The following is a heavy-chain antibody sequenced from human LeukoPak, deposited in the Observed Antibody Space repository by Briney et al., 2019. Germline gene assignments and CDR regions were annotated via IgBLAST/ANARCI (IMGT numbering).Heavy chain of an antibody. CDR3: ARQQRDALFGVVMGFGFDY. CDR2: INHSGST. J-gene: IGHJ4*02. Sequence: SETLSLTCAVYGGSFSGYYWSWIRQPPGKGLEWIGEINHSGSTNYNPFLKSRVTISVDTSKNQFSLKLSSVTAADTAVYYCARQQRDALFGVVMGFGFDYWGQGILVTVSS. V-gene: IGHV4-34*01. D-gene: IGHD3-3*01. CDR1: GGSFSGYY.